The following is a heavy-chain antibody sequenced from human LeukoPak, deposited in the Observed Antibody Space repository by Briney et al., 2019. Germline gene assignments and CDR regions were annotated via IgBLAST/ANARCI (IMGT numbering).Heavy chain of an antibody. Sequence: SETLSLTCAVSGGSISSGGYSWSWIRQPPGKGLEWIGYIYYSGSTYYNPSLKSRVTISVDTSKNQFSLKLSSVTAADTAVYYCASDKDYGDLVGAFDIWGQGTMVTVSS. CDR2: IYYSGST. V-gene: IGHV4-30-4*07. CDR1: GGSISSGGYS. D-gene: IGHD4-17*01. CDR3: ASDKDYGDLVGAFDI. J-gene: IGHJ3*02.